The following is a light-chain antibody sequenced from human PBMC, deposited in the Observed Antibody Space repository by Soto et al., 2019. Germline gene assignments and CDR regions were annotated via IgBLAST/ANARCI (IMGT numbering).Light chain of an antibody. CDR3: SSYTSSSTLEV. V-gene: IGLV2-14*01. J-gene: IGLJ3*02. Sequence: QSALTQPASVSGSPGQSITISCTGTSSDVGGYNYVSWYQQHPGKALKLMIYDVSNRPSAVSNRFSGSKSGNTASLTISGLQAEDDADYYCSSYTSSSTLEVFGGGTKRTVL. CDR1: SSDVGGYNY. CDR2: DVS.